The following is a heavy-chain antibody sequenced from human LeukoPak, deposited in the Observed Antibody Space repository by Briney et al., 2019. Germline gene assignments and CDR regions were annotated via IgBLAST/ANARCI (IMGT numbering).Heavy chain of an antibody. CDR3: VQDSYAISSSGSTFAS. CDR2: ITSNSGYV. J-gene: IGHJ4*02. V-gene: IGHV3-9*03. CDR1: GFIFEDYA. Sequence: GGPLRLSCTVSGFIFEDYAMHWVRQVPGKGLEWVSSITSNSGYVAYADSVKGRFSISRDNAKNSLYLQMNSLRTEDMAVYYCVQDSYAISSSGSTFASWGQGTLVTVSS. D-gene: IGHD2-2*01.